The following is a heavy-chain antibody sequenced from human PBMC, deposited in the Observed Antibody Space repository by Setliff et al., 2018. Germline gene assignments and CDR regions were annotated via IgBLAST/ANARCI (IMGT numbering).Heavy chain of an antibody. D-gene: IGHD2-21*01. CDR2: IQKSGST. V-gene: IGHV4-4*08. CDR3: AKEFVVISFVQNIHHHYGMDV. J-gene: IGHJ6*02. Sequence: PSETLSLTCNVSGVSISSHYWSWIRQPPGKGLESIGYIQKSGSTNYNPSLMSRVSISVDTSKNQFSLKLSSASAADTAVYYCAKEFVVISFVQNIHHHYGMDVWGQGTTVTVSS. CDR1: GVSISSHY.